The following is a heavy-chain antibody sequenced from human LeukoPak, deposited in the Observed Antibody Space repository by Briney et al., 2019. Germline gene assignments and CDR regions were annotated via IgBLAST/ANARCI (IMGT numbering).Heavy chain of an antibody. CDR1: GFTFSSYW. CDR3: AREITIFGVVTRHYYYYMDV. J-gene: IGHJ6*03. CDR2: INSDGSST. Sequence: PGGSLRLSCAASGFTFSSYWMHWVRQAPGKGLVWVSRINSDGSSTSYADSVKGRFTISRDNAKNTLYLQMNSLRAEDTAVYYCAREITIFGVVTRHYYYYMDVWGKGTTVTVSS. D-gene: IGHD3-3*01. V-gene: IGHV3-74*01.